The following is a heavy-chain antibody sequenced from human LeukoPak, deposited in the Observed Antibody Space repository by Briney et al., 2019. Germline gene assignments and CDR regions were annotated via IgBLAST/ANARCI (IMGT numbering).Heavy chain of an antibody. V-gene: IGHV3-23*01. CDR1: GFTFTNYG. D-gene: IGHD1-14*01. Sequence: GGSLRLSCSASGFTFTNYGMSWVRQAPGKGLEWVAGLSGNGDGQFYADSVEGRFTISRDISNNIWYLQMNSLRAEDTAVYYCAKGCQHPSGLSSWFDPRGQGTLVAVSS. J-gene: IGHJ5*02. CDR2: LSGNGDGQ. CDR3: AKGCQHPSGLSSWFDP.